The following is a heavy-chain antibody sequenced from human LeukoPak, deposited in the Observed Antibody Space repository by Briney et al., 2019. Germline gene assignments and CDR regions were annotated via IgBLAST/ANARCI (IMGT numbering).Heavy chain of an antibody. Sequence: GGSLRLSCAASGFIFSSYGMHWVRQAPGKGLEWVAVIWYNGSKKYYADSVKGRFTISRDNSKNTLYLQMNSLRAEDTAVYYCASDKFRFDNWGQGTLVTVSS. V-gene: IGHV3-33*01. CDR1: GFIFSSYG. D-gene: IGHD3-10*01. CDR3: ASDKFRFDN. CDR2: IWYNGSKK. J-gene: IGHJ4*02.